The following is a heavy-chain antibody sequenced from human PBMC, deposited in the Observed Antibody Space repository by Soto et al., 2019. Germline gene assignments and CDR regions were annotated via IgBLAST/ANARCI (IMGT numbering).Heavy chain of an antibody. D-gene: IGHD3-16*01. CDR3: ARHGGYYFDY. Sequence: SETRYLTCAVYGGSFRGYYWGWIRKHLGKGLEWIGEIGHSGRTIYTPSLERRVKISEDSSNNPFSLKLNSVTAADTAVHYCARHGGYYFDYWGQGAPVTVS. J-gene: IGHJ4*02. V-gene: IGHV4-34*01. CDR2: IGHSGRT. CDR1: GGSFRGYY.